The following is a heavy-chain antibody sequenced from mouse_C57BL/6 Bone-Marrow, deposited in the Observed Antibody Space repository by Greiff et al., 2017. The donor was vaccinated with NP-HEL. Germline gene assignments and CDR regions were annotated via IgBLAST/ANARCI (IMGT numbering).Heavy chain of an antibody. CDR2: INPGSGGT. D-gene: IGHD1-1*01. J-gene: IGHJ2*01. Sequence: QVQLQQSGAELVRPGTSVKVSCKASGYAFTNYLIEWVKQRPGQGLEWIGVINPGSGGTNYNEKFKGKATLTADKSSSTAYMQLSSLTSEDSAVHFCARVGSTVYYYFDYWGQGTTLTVSS. CDR3: ARVGSTVYYYFDY. CDR1: GYAFTNYL. V-gene: IGHV1-54*01.